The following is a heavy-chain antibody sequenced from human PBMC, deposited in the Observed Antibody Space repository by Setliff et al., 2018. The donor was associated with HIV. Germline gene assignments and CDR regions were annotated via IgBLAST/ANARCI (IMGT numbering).Heavy chain of an antibody. CDR2: INHSGST. CDR3: ARGGGYDRSGYYPFDY. D-gene: IGHD3-22*01. Sequence: SLSGYHWSWIRQSPEKGLEWIGEINHSGSTNYNPSLKSRVTMSVDTSKNQFSLKLSSVTAADTAVYYCARGGGYDRSGYYPFDYWGQGTPVTVSS. V-gene: IGHV4-34*01. CDR1: SLSGYH. J-gene: IGHJ4*02.